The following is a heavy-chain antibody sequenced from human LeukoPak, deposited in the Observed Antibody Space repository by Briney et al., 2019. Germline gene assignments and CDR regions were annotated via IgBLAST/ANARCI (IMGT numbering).Heavy chain of an antibody. CDR2: IIPIFGTA. CDR1: GGTFSSYA. D-gene: IGHD3-10*01. J-gene: IGHJ4*02. Sequence: SVKVSCKASGGTFSSYAISWVRQAPGQGLEWMGGIIPIFGTANYAQKFQGRVTITTDESTSTAYMELSSLRSEDTAVYYCARSGGSGSYSYHFDYWGQGTLVTVSS. CDR3: ARSGGSGSYSYHFDY. V-gene: IGHV1-69*05.